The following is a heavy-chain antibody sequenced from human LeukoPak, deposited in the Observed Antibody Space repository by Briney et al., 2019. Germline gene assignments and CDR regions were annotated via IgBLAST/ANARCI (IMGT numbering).Heavy chain of an antibody. V-gene: IGHV4-34*01. J-gene: IGHJ4*02. CDR2: INHSGST. CDR1: GGSFSGYY. CDR3: ARADQDFTVLDY. D-gene: IGHD4-17*01. Sequence: SEALSLTCAVYGGSFSGYYWSWIRQPPGKGLEWIGEINHSGSTNYNPSLKSRVTISVDTSKNQFSLKLSSVTAADTAVYYCARADQDFTVLDYWGQGTLVTVSS.